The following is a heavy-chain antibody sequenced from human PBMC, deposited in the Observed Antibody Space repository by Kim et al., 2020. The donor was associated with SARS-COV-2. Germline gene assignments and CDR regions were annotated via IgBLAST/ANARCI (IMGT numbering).Heavy chain of an antibody. J-gene: IGHJ5*02. CDR2: ISSNGDTT. V-gene: IGHV3-64D*06. CDR3: VKSPTSRRSGSHVLWFAP. CDR1: GLTFSSYT. Sequence: GGSLRLSCSASGLTFSSYTMHWVRQAPGVGLEYVSGISSNGDTTYNADSVKGRFTISRDNSKNTLYLQMNSLRAEDTGVYYCVKSPTSRRSGSHVLWFAPWGQGTLVTVSS. D-gene: IGHD1-26*01.